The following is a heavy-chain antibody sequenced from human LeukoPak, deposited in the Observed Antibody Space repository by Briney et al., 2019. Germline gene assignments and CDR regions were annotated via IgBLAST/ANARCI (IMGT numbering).Heavy chain of an antibody. V-gene: IGHV3-11*04. CDR2: IGTGGSIT. Sequence: PGGSLRLSCAASGVTLSDYYMSWIRQAPGKGLQWVSYIGTGGSITYYADSVKGRFTISRDNAKNSLYLQMNSLRVEDTAVYYCARILEGYHYYMDVWGKGTTVTVSS. J-gene: IGHJ6*03. CDR1: GVTLSDYY. CDR3: ARILEGYHYYMDV.